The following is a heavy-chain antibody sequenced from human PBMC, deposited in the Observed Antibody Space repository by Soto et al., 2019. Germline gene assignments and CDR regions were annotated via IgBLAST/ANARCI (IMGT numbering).Heavy chain of an antibody. D-gene: IGHD3-10*01. CDR1: GYTFTSYD. J-gene: IGHJ4*02. V-gene: IGHV1-8*01. Sequence: QVQLVQSGAEVRTPGASVKVSCKASGYTFTSYDINWVRQATGQGPERMGWMNPDSGNTGYVQKFQGRVTMTRNTAISTAYMELSSLRSEDTAVYYCARSVGGSNVNFDYWGQGTLVTVSS. CDR2: MNPDSGNT. CDR3: ARSVGGSNVNFDY.